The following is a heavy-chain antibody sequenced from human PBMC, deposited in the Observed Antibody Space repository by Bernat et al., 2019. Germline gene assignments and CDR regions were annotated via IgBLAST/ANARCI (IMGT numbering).Heavy chain of an antibody. CDR2: INIDGTTT. V-gene: IGHV3-74*01. CDR1: GFTFRDYW. D-gene: IGHD1/OR15-1a*01. CDR3: VRDPNRRLDY. J-gene: IGHJ4*02. Sequence: EVQLATSGGGLVQPGGSLRLSCAASGFTFRDYWMDWVRQAPGKGPVWVSRINIDGTTTNYADYVKGRFTMSRDNAKNTVYLQMNSLRAEDTAVYYCVRDPNRRLDYWGQGTQVTVSP.